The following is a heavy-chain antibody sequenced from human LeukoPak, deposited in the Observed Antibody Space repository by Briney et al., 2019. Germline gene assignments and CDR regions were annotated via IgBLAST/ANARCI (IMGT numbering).Heavy chain of an antibody. CDR2: ISSSGTTI. D-gene: IGHD2-21*02. CDR3: ARDCRPYCASSSYYHMDV. Sequence: GGSLRLSCAASGFTFSDYYMSWIRQAPGKGLEWVSYISSSGTTIFYADSVKGRFTISRDNAKNSLFLQVNSLRAEDTAIYYCARDCRPYCASSSYYHMDVWGQGTTVTVSS. J-gene: IGHJ6*02. CDR1: GFTFSDYY. V-gene: IGHV3-11*01.